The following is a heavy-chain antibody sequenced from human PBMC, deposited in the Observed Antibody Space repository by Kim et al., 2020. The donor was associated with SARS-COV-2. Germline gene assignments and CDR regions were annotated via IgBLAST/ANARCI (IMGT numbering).Heavy chain of an antibody. V-gene: IGHV3-9*02. J-gene: IGHJ3*01. CDR3: TKDISKRSYDGFHV. D-gene: IGHD1-1*01. CDR2: INWNSGAI. Sequence: GGSLRLSCKISGFNSNDYAMYWVRHSPGKGLEWVSGINWNSGAINYADSVRGRFIISRDNAEKSVYLQMNNLRTEDTALYFCTKDISKRSYDGFHVWGPGTRVTV. CDR1: GFNSNDYA.